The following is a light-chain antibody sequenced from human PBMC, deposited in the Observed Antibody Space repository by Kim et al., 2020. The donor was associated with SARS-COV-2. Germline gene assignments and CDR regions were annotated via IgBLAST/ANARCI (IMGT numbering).Light chain of an antibody. J-gene: IGLJ2*01. CDR1: SGHSSYI. CDR3: ETWDRNRVV. CDR2: VEGSGSY. Sequence: QPVLTQSSSASASLGSSVTLTCTLSSGHSSYIIAWHQQQPGKAPRYLMKVEGSGSYNKGSGVPDRFSGSSSGADRYLTISNLQSEDEADYYCETWDRNRVVFGGGTQLTVL. V-gene: IGLV4-60*03.